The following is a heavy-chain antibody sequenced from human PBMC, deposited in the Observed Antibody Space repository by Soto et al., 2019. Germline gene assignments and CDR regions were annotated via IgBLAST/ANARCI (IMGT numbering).Heavy chain of an antibody. CDR3: AHRILRTVFGLVTTTAIYFDF. J-gene: IGHJ4*02. Sequence: QITLNESGPTVVKPAETLTLTCTFSGFSLTTSGVGVGWFRQSPGKAPEWLALIYWDDDKRYSASLKCRLTITKDTSKNQVVLTMASVDPADTATYYCAHRILRTVFGLVTTTAIYFDFWGQGTPVVVSS. CDR1: GFSLTTSGVG. CDR2: IYWDDDK. V-gene: IGHV2-5*02. D-gene: IGHD3-3*01.